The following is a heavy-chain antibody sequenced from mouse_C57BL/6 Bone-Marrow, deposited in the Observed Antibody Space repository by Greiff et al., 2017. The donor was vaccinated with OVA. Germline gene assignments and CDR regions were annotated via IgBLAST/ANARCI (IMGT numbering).Heavy chain of an antibody. CDR2: ISSGGSYT. D-gene: IGHD5-5*01. Sequence: VQLKESGGDLVKPGGSLKLSCAASGFTFSSYGMSWVRQTPDKRLEWVATISSGGSYTYYPDSVKGRFTISRDNAKNTLYLQMSSLKSEDTAMYYCARRGLPYYFDYWGQGTTLTVSS. CDR1: GFTFSSYG. V-gene: IGHV5-6*01. J-gene: IGHJ2*01. CDR3: ARRGLPYYFDY.